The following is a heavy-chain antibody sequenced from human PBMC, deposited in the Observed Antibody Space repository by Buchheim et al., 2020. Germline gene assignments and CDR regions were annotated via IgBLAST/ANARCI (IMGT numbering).Heavy chain of an antibody. Sequence: EVQLVQSGAEVKKPGDSLTISCEGSGYSPTNSHIGIGWVRQLPGTGLEWMAVIYGDSNTRYSPSFEGQVSVSRDRALTTAFLHWRTLKASDTAIYYCALWTRETGCHWGQGTL. CDR1: GYSPTNSHIG. V-gene: IGHV5-51*01. D-gene: IGHD3-16*01. J-gene: IGHJ4*02. CDR3: ALWTRETGCH. CDR2: IYGDSNT.